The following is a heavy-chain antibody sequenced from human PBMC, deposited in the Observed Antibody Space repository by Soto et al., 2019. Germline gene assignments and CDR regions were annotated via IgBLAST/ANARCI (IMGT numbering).Heavy chain of an antibody. Sequence: GGSLRLSCVASGFTFDDHVMHWVRQVPGKGLEWVGHISWDGYSIAYGGSVRGRFTISRDNAKNTLYLQMNSLRPEDTALYYCARSWSGSTSGRVDVWGQGTTVTAP. CDR2: ISWDGYSI. V-gene: IGHV3-9*01. CDR3: ARSWSGSTSGRVDV. CDR1: GFTFDDHV. J-gene: IGHJ6*02. D-gene: IGHD3-3*01.